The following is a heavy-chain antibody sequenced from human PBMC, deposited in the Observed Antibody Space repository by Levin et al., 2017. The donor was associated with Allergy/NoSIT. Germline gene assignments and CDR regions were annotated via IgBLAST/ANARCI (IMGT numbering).Heavy chain of an antibody. J-gene: IGHJ2*01. CDR2: ISYNSGSI. CDR1: GFNFEDYA. CDR3: AKGRRITLIVEAHWYFEL. D-gene: IGHD3-22*01. Sequence: SLKISCAASGFNFEDYAMHWVRQVPGKGPEWVSGISYNSGSIDYADSVKGRFTISRDNAKKSLYLQMNSLRVEDTAFYYCAKGRRITLIVEAHWYFELWGRGTLVTVSS. V-gene: IGHV3-9*01.